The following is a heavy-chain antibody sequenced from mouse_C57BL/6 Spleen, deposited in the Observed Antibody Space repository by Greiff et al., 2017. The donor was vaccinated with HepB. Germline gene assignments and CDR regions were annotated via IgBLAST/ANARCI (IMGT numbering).Heavy chain of an antibody. Sequence: QVQLQQPGAELVRPGTSVKLSCKASGYTFTSYWMHWVKQRPGQGLEWIGVIDPSDSYTNYNQKFKGKATLTVDTSSSTAYLQLSSLTSEDSAVYYCARGGYYDYDRYFDYWGQGTTLTVSS. D-gene: IGHD2-4*01. CDR1: GYTFTSYW. CDR3: ARGGYYDYDRYFDY. CDR2: IDPSDSYT. J-gene: IGHJ2*01. V-gene: IGHV1-59*01.